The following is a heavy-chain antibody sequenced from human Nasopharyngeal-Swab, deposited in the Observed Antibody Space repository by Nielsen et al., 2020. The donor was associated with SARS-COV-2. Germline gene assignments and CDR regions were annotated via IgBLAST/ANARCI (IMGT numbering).Heavy chain of an antibody. V-gene: IGHV4-30-4*01. J-gene: IGHJ4*02. CDR3: ARDDVYCSSTSCYRAPLNY. D-gene: IGHD2-2*01. Sequence: WIRQPPGKGLEWIGYIYYGGSTYYNPSLESRVTISVDTSKNQFSLKLSSVTAADTAVYYCARDDVYCSSTSCYRAPLNYWGQGTLVTVSS. CDR2: IYYGGST.